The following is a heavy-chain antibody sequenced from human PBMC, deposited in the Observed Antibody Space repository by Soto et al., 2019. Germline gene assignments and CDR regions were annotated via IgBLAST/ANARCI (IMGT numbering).Heavy chain of an antibody. Sequence: PSETLSLTCAVSGDSLSSGDYYWSWIRQPPGKGLEWIGYIYYSGSTYYNPSLKSRVTISVDTSKNQFSLKLSSVTAADTAVYYCARSPLDYGSGSYPLILDYWGQGTLVTVSS. D-gene: IGHD3-10*01. CDR3: ARSPLDYGSGSYPLILDY. V-gene: IGHV4-30-4*01. CDR2: IYYSGST. J-gene: IGHJ4*02. CDR1: GDSLSSGDYY.